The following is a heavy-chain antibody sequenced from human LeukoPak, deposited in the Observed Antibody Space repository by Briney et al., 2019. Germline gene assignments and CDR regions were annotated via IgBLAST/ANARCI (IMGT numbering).Heavy chain of an antibody. CDR2: ISAYNGNT. D-gene: IGHD3-22*01. V-gene: IGHV1-18*01. J-gene: IGHJ4*02. CDR3: ARPYYDSSAPPYDY. Sequence: GASVKVSCKASGGTFSSYAISWVRQAPGQGLEWMGWISAYNGNTNYAQKLQGRVTMTTDTSTSTAYMELRSLRSDDTAVYYCARPYYDSSAPPYDYWGQGTLVTVSS. CDR1: GGTFSSYA.